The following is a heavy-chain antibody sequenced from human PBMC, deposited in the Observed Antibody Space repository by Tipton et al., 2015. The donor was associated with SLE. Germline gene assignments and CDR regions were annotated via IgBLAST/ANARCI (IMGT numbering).Heavy chain of an antibody. Sequence: LRLSCTVSGGSISSYYWSWIRQPPGKGLEWIGYIYYSGSTNYNPSLKSRVTISVDTSKNQFSLKLSSVTAADTAVYYCARVYYDILTDHGGNWFDPWGQGTLVTVSS. V-gene: IGHV4-59*08. CDR2: IYYSGST. CDR1: GGSISSYY. D-gene: IGHD3-9*01. CDR3: ARVYYDILTDHGGNWFDP. J-gene: IGHJ5*02.